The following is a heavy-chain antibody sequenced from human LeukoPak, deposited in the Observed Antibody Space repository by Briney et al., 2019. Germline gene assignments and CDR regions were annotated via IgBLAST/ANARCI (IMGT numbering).Heavy chain of an antibody. CDR1: GGSISSYY. V-gene: IGHV4-4*07. CDR2: IYTSGST. Sequence: PSETLSLTCTVSGGSISSYYWSWIRQPAGKGLEWIGRIYTSGSTNYNPSLKSRVTMSVDTSKNQFSLKLSSVTAADTAVYYCARDTHIVVVPAAHRRDTTAFDCWGQGTLVTVSS. D-gene: IGHD2-2*01. J-gene: IGHJ4*02. CDR3: ARDTHIVVVPAAHRRDTTAFDC.